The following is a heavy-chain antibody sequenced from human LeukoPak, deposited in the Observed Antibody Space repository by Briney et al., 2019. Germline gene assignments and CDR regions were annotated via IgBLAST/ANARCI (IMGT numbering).Heavy chain of an antibody. CDR1: GFSLTSSGVG. J-gene: IGHJ4*02. CDR3: VHIRGITPGNTDF. Sequence: SGPALVKPTETLTLTCTFSGFSLTSSGVGVGLIRQPPGKALEWLAIIYWDDDKRYSPSLRPRLTITKDTSKNQVLLTMTNMDPVDTATYFCVHIRGITPGNTDFWGQGTLVTVSS. CDR2: IYWDDDK. V-gene: IGHV2-5*02. D-gene: IGHD3-16*01.